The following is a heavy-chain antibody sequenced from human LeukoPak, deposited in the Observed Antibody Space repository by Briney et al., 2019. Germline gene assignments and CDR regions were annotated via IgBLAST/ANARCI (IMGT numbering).Heavy chain of an antibody. D-gene: IGHD5-18*01. J-gene: IGHJ4*02. CDR2: ISNTGGST. V-gene: IGHV3-23*01. CDR3: AKGVRLWFAFYFDY. Sequence: GSLRLSCAASGFTFSSYAMTWVRPAPGKGLEWVSTISNTGGSTYYADSVKGRFTVSRDNSRNTLYLQMHSLRVEDTAVYFCAKGVRLWFAFYFDYWGQGTLVTVSS. CDR1: GFTFSSYA.